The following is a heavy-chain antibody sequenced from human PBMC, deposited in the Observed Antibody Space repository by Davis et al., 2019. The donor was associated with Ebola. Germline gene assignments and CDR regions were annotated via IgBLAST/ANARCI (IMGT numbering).Heavy chain of an antibody. CDR3: ASLRRTITGMDDAFDL. J-gene: IGHJ3*01. CDR1: GNSFTSHW. Sequence: ESLKISCRDSGNSFTSHWIGWVRQMPGKGLEWMGIIYTGDSDTRYSPSFRGQVTISADRSIKTAFLQWSSLKASDTAMYYCASLRRTITGMDDAFDLWGQGTMVTVSS. CDR2: IYTGDSDT. D-gene: IGHD1-20*01. V-gene: IGHV5-51*01.